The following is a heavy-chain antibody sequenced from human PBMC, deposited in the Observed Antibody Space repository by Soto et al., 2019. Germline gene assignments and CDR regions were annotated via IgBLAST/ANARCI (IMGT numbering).Heavy chain of an antibody. CDR1: GDSISTSSAY. CDR2: IYNTGST. Sequence: QLQEAGPGLVKPSETLSLTCTVSGDSISTSSAYWGWVRQSPGKGLEWIGTIYNTGSTYYNPSLKSRVTISVDTSKNQFSLKLNSVTSADTALYYCARHRGPSGPDSWGQGTLVTVSS. V-gene: IGHV4-39*01. CDR3: ARHRGPSGPDS. D-gene: IGHD3-10*01. J-gene: IGHJ4*02.